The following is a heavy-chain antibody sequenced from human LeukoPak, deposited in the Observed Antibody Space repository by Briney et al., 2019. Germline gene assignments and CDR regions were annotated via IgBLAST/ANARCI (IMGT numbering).Heavy chain of an antibody. D-gene: IGHD2-2*01. CDR2: IYTSGST. Sequence: SETLSLTCTVSGGSISSYYWSWIRQPAGKGLEWIGRIYTSGSTNYNPSLKSRVTMSVDTSKNQFSLKLSSVTAADTAVYYCARVFFIVVVPALYYYYYYMDVWGKGTRSPSP. CDR1: GGSISSYY. CDR3: ARVFFIVVVPALYYYYYYMDV. V-gene: IGHV4-4*07. J-gene: IGHJ6*03.